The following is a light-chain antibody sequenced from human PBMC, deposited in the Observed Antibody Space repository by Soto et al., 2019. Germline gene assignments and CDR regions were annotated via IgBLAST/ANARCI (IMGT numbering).Light chain of an antibody. CDR2: DTS. J-gene: IGKJ5*01. CDR3: QQRSNWPIT. V-gene: IGKV3D-20*02. Sequence: EIVLTQSPGTLSLSSGERATLSCRASQSLTNSFIAWYQQKPGQAPRLLIYDTSSRATGIPARFSGSGSGTDFTLTISSLEPEDFAVYYCQQRSNWPITFGQGTRLEIK. CDR1: QSLTNSF.